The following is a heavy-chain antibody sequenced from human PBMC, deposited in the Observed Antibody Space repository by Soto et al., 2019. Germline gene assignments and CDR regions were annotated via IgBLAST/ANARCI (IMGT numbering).Heavy chain of an antibody. CDR1: GFTVSSTY. CDR3: AREFPVTTTGTKDAFDY. V-gene: IGHV3-53*01. CDR2: IYSGGST. Sequence: GGSLRLSCAASGFTVSSTYMNWVRQAPGKGLEWVSVIYSGGSTYYADSVKGRFTISRDNSKNTLYLQMSGLRAEDTAVYFCAREFPVTTTGTKDAFDYWGQGTLVTVSS. D-gene: IGHD1-1*01. J-gene: IGHJ4*02.